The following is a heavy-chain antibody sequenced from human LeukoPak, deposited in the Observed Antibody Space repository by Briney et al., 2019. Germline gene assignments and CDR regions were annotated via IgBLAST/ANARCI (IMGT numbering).Heavy chain of an antibody. CDR3: ARVFSSWPHYYFDY. Sequence: PSETLSLTCTVSGGSISSSSYYWSWIRQPPGKGLEWIGYIYYSGSTNYNPSLKSRVTISVDTSKNQFSLKLSSVTAADTAVYYCARVFSSWPHYYFDYWGQGTLVTVSS. V-gene: IGHV4-61*01. J-gene: IGHJ4*02. CDR2: IYYSGST. D-gene: IGHD6-13*01. CDR1: GGSISSSSYY.